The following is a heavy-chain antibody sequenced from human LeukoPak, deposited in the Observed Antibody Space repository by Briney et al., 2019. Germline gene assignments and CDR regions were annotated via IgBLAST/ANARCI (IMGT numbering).Heavy chain of an antibody. D-gene: IGHD3-10*01. J-gene: IGHJ6*02. CDR1: GYTLTELS. Sequence: ASVKVSCKVSGYTLTELSMHWVGQAPGKGLEWMGGFDPEDGETIYAQKFQGRVTMTEDTSTDTAYMELSSLRSEDTAVYYCATVQAYGYYYYGMDVWGQGTTVTVSS. CDR2: FDPEDGET. CDR3: ATVQAYGYYYYGMDV. V-gene: IGHV1-24*01.